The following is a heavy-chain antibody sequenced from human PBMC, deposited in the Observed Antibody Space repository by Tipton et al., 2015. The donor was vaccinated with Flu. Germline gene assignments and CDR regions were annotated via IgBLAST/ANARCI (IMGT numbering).Heavy chain of an antibody. J-gene: IGHJ3*02. CDR3: ARDDGSYYFVDAFDI. D-gene: IGHD1-26*01. CDR1: GGSISSYY. V-gene: IGHV4-59*01. CDR2: IYYSGST. Sequence: TLSLTCTVSGGSISSYYWSWIRQPPGKGLEWIGYIYYSGSTNYNSSLKSRVTISVDTSKNQNSLKLSSVTAADTAVYYCARDDGSYYFVDAFDIWGQGTMVTVSS.